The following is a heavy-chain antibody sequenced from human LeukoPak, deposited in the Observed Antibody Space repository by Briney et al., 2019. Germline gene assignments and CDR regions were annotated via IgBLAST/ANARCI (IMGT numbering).Heavy chain of an antibody. CDR3: ARQQNRGYGLPFDY. CDR2: IYYSGNT. D-gene: IGHD5-12*01. CDR1: GGSISSSSYY. V-gene: IGHV4-39*01. J-gene: IGHJ4*02. Sequence: SETLSLTCTVSGGSISSSSYYWGWIRQPPGKGLEWIGSIYYSGNTYYNPSLKSRVTISVGTSKNQFSLKLSSVTAADTAVYYCARQQNRGYGLPFDYWGQGTLVTVSS.